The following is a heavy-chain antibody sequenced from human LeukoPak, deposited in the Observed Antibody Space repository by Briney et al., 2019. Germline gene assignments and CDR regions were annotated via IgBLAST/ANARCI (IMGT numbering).Heavy chain of an antibody. CDR2: IYYSGST. CDR1: GGSISSGDYY. Sequence: SQTLSLTCTVSGGSISSGDYYWSWIRQPPGKGLEWIGYIYYSGSTYYNPSLKSRVTISVDTSKNQFSLELSSVTAADTAVYYCARGVLLWFGELFDYWGQGTLVTVSS. V-gene: IGHV4-30-4*01. J-gene: IGHJ4*02. CDR3: ARGVLLWFGELFDY. D-gene: IGHD3-10*01.